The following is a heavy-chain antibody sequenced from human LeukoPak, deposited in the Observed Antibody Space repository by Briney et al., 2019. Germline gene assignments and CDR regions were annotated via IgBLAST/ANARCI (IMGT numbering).Heavy chain of an antibody. J-gene: IGHJ4*02. Sequence: PSGTLSLTCAVYGGSFSGYYWSWIRQPPGKGLEWIGEINHSGSTNYNPSLKSRVTISVDTSKNQFSLKLSSVTAADTAVYYCASAKVGATGLFDYWGQGTLVTASS. D-gene: IGHD1-26*01. V-gene: IGHV4-34*01. CDR3: ASAKVGATGLFDY. CDR2: INHSGST. CDR1: GGSFSGYY.